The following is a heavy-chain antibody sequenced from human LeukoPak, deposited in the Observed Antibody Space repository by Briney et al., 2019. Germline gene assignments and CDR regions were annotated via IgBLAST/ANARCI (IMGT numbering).Heavy chain of an antibody. CDR1: SGSFSGYY. CDR3: ARIAAAGSPWFDP. V-gene: IGHV4-34*01. J-gene: IGHJ5*02. D-gene: IGHD6-13*01. CDR2: INHSGST. Sequence: SETLSLTCAVYSGSFSGYYWSWIRQPPGKGLEWIGEINHSGSTNYNPSLKSRVTISVDTSKNQFSLKLSSVTAADTAVYYCARIAAAGSPWFDPWGQGTLVTVSS.